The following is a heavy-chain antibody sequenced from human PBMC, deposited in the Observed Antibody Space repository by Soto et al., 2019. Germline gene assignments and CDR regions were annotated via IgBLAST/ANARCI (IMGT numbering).Heavy chain of an antibody. CDR1: GGTFSSYA. J-gene: IGHJ5*02. CDR2: IIPIFGTP. CDR3: ARPTRYYYDSSGQSAWFDP. V-gene: IGHV1-69*12. Sequence: QVQLVQSGAEVKKPGSSVKVSCKASGGTFSSYAISWVRQAPGQGLEWMGGIIPIFGTPNYAQKFQGRVTITADESTSTAYMELSSLRSEDTAVYYCARPTRYYYDSSGQSAWFDPWGQGTLVTVSS. D-gene: IGHD3-22*01.